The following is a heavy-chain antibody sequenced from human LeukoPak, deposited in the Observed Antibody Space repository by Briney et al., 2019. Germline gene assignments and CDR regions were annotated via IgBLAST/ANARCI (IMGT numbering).Heavy chain of an antibody. V-gene: IGHV4-39*01. CDR2: IYYSGST. Sequence: SETLSLTCTVSRGSISSSSYYWGWIRQPPGKGLEWIGSIYYSGSTYYNPSLKSRVTISVDTSKNQFSLKLSSVTAADTAVYYCARHKSSWYYFDYWGQGTLVTVSS. CDR1: RGSISSSSYY. CDR3: ARHKSSWYYFDY. D-gene: IGHD6-13*01. J-gene: IGHJ4*02.